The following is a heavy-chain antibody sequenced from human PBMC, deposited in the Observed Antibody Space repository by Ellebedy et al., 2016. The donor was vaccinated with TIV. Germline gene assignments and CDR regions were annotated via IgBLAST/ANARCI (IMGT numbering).Heavy chain of an antibody. CDR3: VRGHCETLGCHWDDAFDV. J-gene: IGHJ3*01. Sequence: GESLKISCVASGFTFSSYAMSWVRQAPGKGLEWVGRVKSKSSGGTTDYAAALKGRFTVSRDDSKNMVYLQMHSLRTEDTAVYYCVRGHCETLGCHWDDAFDVWGQGTLVTVSS. V-gene: IGHV3-15*01. CDR2: VKSKSSGGTT. D-gene: IGHD7-27*01. CDR1: GFTFSSYA.